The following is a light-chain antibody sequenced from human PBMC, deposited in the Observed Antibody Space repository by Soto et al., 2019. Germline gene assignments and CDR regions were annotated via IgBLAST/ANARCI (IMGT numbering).Light chain of an antibody. CDR1: QSVSSN. Sequence: EVVMTQSPASMSVSPGEGASLSRRASQSVSSNLAWYQQKPGQAHRLIIYGAYNRATGIPDRFSGSGSGTEFTLTIRRLQSEDFTIYYCQKSNYWPPITLGRGTRLELK. V-gene: IGKV3-15*01. CDR2: GAY. CDR3: QKSNYWPPIT. J-gene: IGKJ5*01.